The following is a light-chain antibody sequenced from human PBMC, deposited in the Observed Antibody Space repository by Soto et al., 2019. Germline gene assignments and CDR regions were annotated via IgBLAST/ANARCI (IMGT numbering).Light chain of an antibody. V-gene: IGKV1-27*01. CDR1: QDISNY. CDR2: AAS. J-gene: IGKJ1*01. CDR3: QKYNSSPWT. Sequence: DIQMTQSPSSLSASVGDRVTITCRASQDISNYLAWYQQKPGKVPMLLIYAASTLQSGVPSRFSGSRSVTDFTLTISTLQPEDVATYYCQKYNSSPWTFGQGTKVDIK.